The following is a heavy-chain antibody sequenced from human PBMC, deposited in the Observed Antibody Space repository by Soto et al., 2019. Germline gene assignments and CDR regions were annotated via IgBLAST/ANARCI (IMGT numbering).Heavy chain of an antibody. Sequence: QITLKESGPTLVKPTQTLTLTCTFSGFSLTTRGVGVGWIRQPPGKALECLALIYWDDDKRYSPSLQSRLSIXXXTXXNHVVLTLTNVDPVDTATYYCAHIPNYYQYDWFDPWGQGTLVSVSS. CDR1: GFSLTTRGVG. V-gene: IGHV2-5*02. CDR2: IYWDDDK. J-gene: IGHJ5*02. CDR3: AHIPNYYQYDWFDP. D-gene: IGHD3-16*01.